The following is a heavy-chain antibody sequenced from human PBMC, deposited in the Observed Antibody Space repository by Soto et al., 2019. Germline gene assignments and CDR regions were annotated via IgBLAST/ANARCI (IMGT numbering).Heavy chain of an antibody. CDR1: GGSISSYY. V-gene: IGHV4-59*01. CDR2: IYYSGST. J-gene: IGHJ5*02. D-gene: IGHD3-22*01. Sequence: SETLSLTCTVSGGSISSYYWSWIRQPPGKGLEWIGYIYYSGSTNYNPSLKSRVTISVDTSKNQFSLKLSSVTAADTAVYYCARANGPYYYDSSRNWFDPWGQGXLVTVHS. CDR3: ARANGPYYYDSSRNWFDP.